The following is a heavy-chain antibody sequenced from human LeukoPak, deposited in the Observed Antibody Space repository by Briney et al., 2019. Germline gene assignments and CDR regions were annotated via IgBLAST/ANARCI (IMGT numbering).Heavy chain of an antibody. CDR1: GFTFSSYT. J-gene: IGHJ2*01. V-gene: IGHV3-30*03. D-gene: IGHD2-21*02. Sequence: GGSLRLSCAASGFTFSSYTMHWVRQAPGKGLEWVADISFDGNTKYYADSVRGRVPISRDNSRNTLFLEINSLRPEDTAVYFCARAAVVTGGLDLWGRGTLVTVSS. CDR2: ISFDGNTK. CDR3: ARAAVVTGGLDL.